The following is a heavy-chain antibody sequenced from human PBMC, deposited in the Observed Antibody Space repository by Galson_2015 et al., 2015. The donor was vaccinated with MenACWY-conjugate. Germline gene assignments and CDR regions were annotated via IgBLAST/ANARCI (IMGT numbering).Heavy chain of an antibody. J-gene: IGHJ4*02. CDR1: GFTVSSNY. D-gene: IGHD1-1*01. V-gene: IGHV3-53*01. Sequence: SLRLSCAASGFTVSSNYMSWVRQAPGKGLEWVSVIYSGGSTYYADSVKGRFTISRDNSKNTLYLQMNSLGAEDTAVYYCARGRERAYNDYWGQGTLVTVSS. CDR3: ARGRERAYNDY. CDR2: IYSGGST.